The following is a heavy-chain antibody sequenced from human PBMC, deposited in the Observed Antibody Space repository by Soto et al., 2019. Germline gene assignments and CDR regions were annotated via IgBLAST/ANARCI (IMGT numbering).Heavy chain of an antibody. J-gene: IGHJ4*02. CDR2: INSDGSST. Sequence: GGSLRPSCAASGFTFSSYWMHWVRQAPGEGLVWVSRINSDGSSTSYADSVKGRFTISRDNAKNTLYLQMNSLRAEDTAVFFCVRGIMYRVASSFDYWGQGTLVTVSS. CDR3: VRGIMYRVASSFDY. D-gene: IGHD2-15*01. CDR1: GFTFSSYW. V-gene: IGHV3-74*01.